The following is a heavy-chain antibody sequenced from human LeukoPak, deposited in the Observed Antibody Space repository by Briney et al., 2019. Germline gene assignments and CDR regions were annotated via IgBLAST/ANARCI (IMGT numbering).Heavy chain of an antibody. D-gene: IGHD6-19*01. CDR2: IYYSGST. CDR1: GGSVSSYY. J-gene: IGHJ2*01. CDR3: VRTRRDGWSDGYWYFDL. Sequence: SETLSLTCIVSGGSVSSYYWSWIRQPPGKGLEWIGYIYYSGSTNYNPSLKSRVTISVDTSKNQFSLKLSSVTAADTAVYYCVRTRRDGWSDGYWYFDLWGRGTLVTVSS. V-gene: IGHV4-59*02.